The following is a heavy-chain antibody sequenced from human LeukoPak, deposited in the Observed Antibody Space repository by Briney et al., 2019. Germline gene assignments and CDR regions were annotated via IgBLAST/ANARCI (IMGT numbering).Heavy chain of an antibody. J-gene: IGHJ2*01. Sequence: PSETLSLTCTVSGGSISGYYWSWIRQPPGKGLEWIGEINHSGSTNYNPSLKSRVTISVDTSKNQFSLKLSSVTAADTAVYYCARDYGDHVGYFDLWGRGTLVTVSS. CDR3: ARDYGDHVGYFDL. V-gene: IGHV4-34*01. CDR1: GGSISGYY. CDR2: INHSGST. D-gene: IGHD4-17*01.